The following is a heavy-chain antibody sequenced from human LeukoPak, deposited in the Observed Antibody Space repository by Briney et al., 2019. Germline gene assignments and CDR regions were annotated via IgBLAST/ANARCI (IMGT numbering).Heavy chain of an antibody. CDR2: INAGNGNT. Sequence: GASVKVSCKASGYTFTSYGISWVRQAPGQRLEWMGWINAGNGNTKYSQKFQGRVTITRDTSASTAYMELSSLRSEDTAVYYCARDGEQPYAYYYYGMDVWGQGTTVTVSS. CDR3: ARDGEQPYAYYYYGMDV. V-gene: IGHV1-3*01. J-gene: IGHJ6*02. CDR1: GYTFTSYG. D-gene: IGHD2-21*01.